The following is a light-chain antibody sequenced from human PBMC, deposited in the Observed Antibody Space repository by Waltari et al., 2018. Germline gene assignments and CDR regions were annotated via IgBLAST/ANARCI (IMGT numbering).Light chain of an antibody. J-gene: IGLJ2*01. CDR2: GSG. Sequence: YTQRPVQSTKLLLYGSGDRPSGVPDRFSGSKSGTSASLAITGLQAEDEADYYCQSYDSSLSGVFGGGTKLTVL. CDR3: QSYDSSLSGV. V-gene: IGLV1-40*01.